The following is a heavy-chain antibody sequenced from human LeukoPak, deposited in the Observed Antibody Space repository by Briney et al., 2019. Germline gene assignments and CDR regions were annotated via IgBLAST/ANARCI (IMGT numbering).Heavy chain of an antibody. V-gene: IGHV3-30*05. Sequence: GGSLRLSCVASGFTFSSYGMHWVRQAPGKGLEWVALTSIDGSNEYYADSVKGRFTISRDNSRNTLYLQMNDLRAEDMAVYYCARNVWGSYRSFYFGYWGQGTLVTVSS. CDR3: ARNVWGSYRSFYFGY. CDR1: GFTFSSYG. D-gene: IGHD3-16*02. J-gene: IGHJ4*02. CDR2: TSIDGSNE.